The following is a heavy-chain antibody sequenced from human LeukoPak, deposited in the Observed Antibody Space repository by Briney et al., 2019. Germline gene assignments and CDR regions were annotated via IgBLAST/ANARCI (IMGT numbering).Heavy chain of an antibody. CDR3: ARDLLPGIAAFDY. V-gene: IGHV3-11*04. D-gene: IGHD6-13*01. CDR2: ISSSGSTI. Sequence: GGSLRLSCAASGFTFSDYYMSWIRQAPGKGLEWVSYISSSGSTIYYADSVKGRFTISRDNAKNSLYLQMNSLRAEDTAVYYCARDLLPGIAAFDYWGQGTLVTVSS. CDR1: GFTFSDYY. J-gene: IGHJ4*02.